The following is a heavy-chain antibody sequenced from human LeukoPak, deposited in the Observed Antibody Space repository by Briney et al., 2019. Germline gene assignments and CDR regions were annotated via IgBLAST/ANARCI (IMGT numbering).Heavy chain of an antibody. J-gene: IGHJ4*02. CDR2: ISPSGDHR. D-gene: IGHD3-22*01. V-gene: IGHV3-21*01. CDR1: GFSFSAYN. Sequence: GGSLRLSCAASGFSFSAYNINWVRQAPGRGLEWVSCISPSGDHRYYADSVRGRFTISRDNAKNSVYLQMNSLRAEDTAVYYCARDAAYFDSSGYYPDPLDYWGQGTLVSVSS. CDR3: ARDAAYFDSSGYYPDPLDY.